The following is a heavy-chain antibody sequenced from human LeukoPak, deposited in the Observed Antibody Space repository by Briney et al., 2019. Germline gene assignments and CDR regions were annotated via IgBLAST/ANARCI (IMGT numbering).Heavy chain of an antibody. CDR1: GGSINNFY. J-gene: IGHJ5*02. CDR2: IHASENT. CDR3: ARVGEGVFDP. D-gene: IGHD1-26*01. V-gene: IGHV4-4*07. Sequence: SETLSLTCTFSGGSINNFYWSWIRQPAGKGLEWIGRIHASENTNYNPSLKSRVTMSVDTSKNQFSLKLSSVTAADTAVYYCARVGEGVFDPWGQGTLVTVSS.